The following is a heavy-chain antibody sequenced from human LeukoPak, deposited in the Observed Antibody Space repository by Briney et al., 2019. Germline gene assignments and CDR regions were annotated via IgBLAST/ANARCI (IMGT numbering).Heavy chain of an antibody. CDR1: GYTFTGYY. J-gene: IGHJ5*02. V-gene: IGHV1-2*02. Sequence: ASVKVSCKASGYTFTGYYMHWVRQAPGQGLEWMGWINPSSGGTNYAQKFQGRVTMTRDTSISTAYMELSRLRSDDTAVYYCARAKIVATIWFDPWGQGTLVTVSS. CDR3: ARAKIVATIWFDP. CDR2: INPSSGGT. D-gene: IGHD5-12*01.